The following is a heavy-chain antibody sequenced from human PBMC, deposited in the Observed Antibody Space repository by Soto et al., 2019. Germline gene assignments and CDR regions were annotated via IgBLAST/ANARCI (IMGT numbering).Heavy chain of an antibody. D-gene: IGHD3-16*01. CDR2: ISSGGNNK. CDR3: AAGLYFFDY. V-gene: IGHV3-30*03. J-gene: IGHJ4*02. CDR1: GFSFTNYG. Sequence: QVQLVESGGGVVQPGKSLRLSCAASGFSFTNYGMNWVRQAPGKGLEWVTLISSGGNNKYYAESVKGRFTISRDNSKNTLYLQMNSLRAEDTAVYYCAAGLYFFDYCGQGTLVTVSS.